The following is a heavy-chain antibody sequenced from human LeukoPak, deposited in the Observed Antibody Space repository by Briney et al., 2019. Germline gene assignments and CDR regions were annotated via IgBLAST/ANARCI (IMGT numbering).Heavy chain of an antibody. CDR1: GFTFSSCA. V-gene: IGHV3-23*01. D-gene: IGHD5-18*01. Sequence: GGSLRLSCAASGFTFSSCAMTWVRQAPGKGLEWVSSLSGSGASTFYADSVKGRFTISRDNSKNSLSLQMSSLRAEDTAVYFCAKYLGKYSYGYSGLDYWGQGTLVTVSS. CDR3: AKYLGKYSYGYSGLDY. J-gene: IGHJ4*02. CDR2: LSGSGAST.